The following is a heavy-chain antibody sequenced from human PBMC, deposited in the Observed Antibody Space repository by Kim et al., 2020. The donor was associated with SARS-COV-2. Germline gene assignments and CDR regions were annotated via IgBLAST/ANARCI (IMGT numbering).Heavy chain of an antibody. D-gene: IGHD1-7*01. V-gene: IGHV3-30*01. J-gene: IGHJ5*02. Sequence: KGRFTISRDNSKNTLYLQMNSLRAEDTAVYYCARDSIARYNWNLNWFDPWGQGTLVTVSS. CDR3: ARDSIARYNWNLNWFDP.